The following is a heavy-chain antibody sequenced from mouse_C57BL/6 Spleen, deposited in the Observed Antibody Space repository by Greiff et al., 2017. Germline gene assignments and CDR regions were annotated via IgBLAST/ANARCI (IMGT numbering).Heavy chain of an antibody. CDR3: ARVDSSGLYFDY. Sequence: EVHLVESGPGLVKPSPSLSLTCSVTGYSITSGYYWNWIRQFPGNKLEWMGYISYDGSNNYNPSLKNRISITRDTSKNQFFLKLNSVTTEDTATYYCARVDSSGLYFDYWGQGTTLTVSS. CDR2: ISYDGSN. CDR1: GYSITSGYY. D-gene: IGHD3-2*02. V-gene: IGHV3-6*01. J-gene: IGHJ2*01.